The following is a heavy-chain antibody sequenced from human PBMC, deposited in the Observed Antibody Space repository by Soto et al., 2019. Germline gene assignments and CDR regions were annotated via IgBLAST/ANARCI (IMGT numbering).Heavy chain of an antibody. CDR2: IYYSGST. V-gene: IGHV4-39*01. D-gene: IGHD3-22*01. CDR1: GGSISSSRYY. J-gene: IGHJ5*02. Sequence: SETLSLTCTVSGGSISSSRYYWGWIRQPPGKGLERIGTIYYSGSTYYNPSLKSRVTISVDTSKNQFSLKLSSVTAADTAVYYCARTYDSSAYYWFDPWGQGTLVTVSS. CDR3: ARTYDSSAYYWFDP.